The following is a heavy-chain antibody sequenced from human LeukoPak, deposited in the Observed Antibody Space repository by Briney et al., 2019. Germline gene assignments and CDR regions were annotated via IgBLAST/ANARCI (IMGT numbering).Heavy chain of an antibody. D-gene: IGHD4-17*01. J-gene: IGHJ6*04. V-gene: IGHV3-30*18. Sequence: GGSLRLSCAASGFTFSSYGMHWVRQAPGKGLEWVAVISYDGSNKYYADSVKGRFTISRDNSENTLYLQMNSLRAEDTAVYYCAKDDKASYGDRYYYYGMDVWGKGTTVTVSS. CDR2: ISYDGSNK. CDR1: GFTFSSYG. CDR3: AKDDKASYGDRYYYYGMDV.